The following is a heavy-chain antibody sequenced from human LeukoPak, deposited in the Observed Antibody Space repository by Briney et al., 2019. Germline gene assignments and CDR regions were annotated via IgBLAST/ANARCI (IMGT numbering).Heavy chain of an antibody. D-gene: IGHD3-10*01. Sequence: PGGSLRLSCAASGFTFDNYGINWVRQAPGKGLEWVSSISSSSSYIYYADSVKGRFTISRDNAKNSLYLQMNSLRAEDTAVYYCARPHGFGDPYYFDYWGQGTLITVSS. CDR2: ISSSSSYI. CDR3: ARPHGFGDPYYFDY. CDR1: GFTFDNYG. J-gene: IGHJ4*02. V-gene: IGHV3-21*01.